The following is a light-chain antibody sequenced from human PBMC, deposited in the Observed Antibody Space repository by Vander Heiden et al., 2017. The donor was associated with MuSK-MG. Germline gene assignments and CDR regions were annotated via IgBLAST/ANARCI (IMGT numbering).Light chain of an antibody. CDR3: SSYTSSSTQI. V-gene: IGLV2-14*01. CDR2: EVS. Sequence: QSALTQPASASGSPGQSITISCTGTSSDVGGYNYVSWYQQHPGKAPKLMIYEVSNRPSGVSNRFSGSKSGNTASLTISGLQAEDEADYYCSSYTSSSTQIFGTGTKVT. J-gene: IGLJ1*01. CDR1: SSDVGGYNY.